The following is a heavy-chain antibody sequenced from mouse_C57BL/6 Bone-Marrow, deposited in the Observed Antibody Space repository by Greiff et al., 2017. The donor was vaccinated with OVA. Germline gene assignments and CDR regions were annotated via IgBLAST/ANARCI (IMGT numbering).Heavy chain of an antibody. CDR2: ISYDGSN. Sequence: EVQLQQSGPGLVQPSQSLSLTCSVTGYSITSGYYWYWIRQFPGNKLECMGYISYDGSNNYNSSLTIQVSFTRDTCKIQLLLKLKSVTTEDTATYYWAREWAWFAYWGQGTLVTVSA. V-gene: IGHV3-6*01. CDR1: GYSITSGYY. J-gene: IGHJ3*01. CDR3: AREWAWFAY.